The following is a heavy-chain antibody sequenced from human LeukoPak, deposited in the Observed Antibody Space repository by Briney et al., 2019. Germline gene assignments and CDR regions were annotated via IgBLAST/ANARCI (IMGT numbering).Heavy chain of an antibody. Sequence: PSETLSLTCAVSGGSISRGGYSWSWIRQPPGKGLEWVRYNHHSGSLYYNPSLKSRVTISVDRSKNQFSLKLDSWAAADTAVYYCARTTGGSGEFDYWGQGTLVTVSS. CDR2: NHHSGSL. V-gene: IGHV4-30-2*01. CDR3: ARTTGGSGEFDY. J-gene: IGHJ4*02. D-gene: IGHD3-10*01. CDR1: GGSISRGGYS.